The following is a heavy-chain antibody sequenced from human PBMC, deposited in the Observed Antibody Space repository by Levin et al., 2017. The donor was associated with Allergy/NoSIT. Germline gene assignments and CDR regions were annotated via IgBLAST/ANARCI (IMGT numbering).Heavy chain of an antibody. CDR2: IHHSGSA. J-gene: IGHJ6*02. V-gene: IGHV4-31*03. Sequence: SETLSLTCTVSGDSISGGTLYWSWIRQRPGKGLEWIGFIHHSGSAYYNPSLKSRLTMSLDTSKSQFSLRVTSVTVADTAVYYCAREECAWLGECYGMDVWGQGTTVIVSS. D-gene: IGHD3-10*01. CDR3: AREECAWLGECYGMDV. CDR1: GDSISGGTLY.